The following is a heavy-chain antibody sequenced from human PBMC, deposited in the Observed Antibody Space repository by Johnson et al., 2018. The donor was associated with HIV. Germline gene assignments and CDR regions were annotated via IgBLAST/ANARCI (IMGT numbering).Heavy chain of an antibody. Sequence: QVQLVESGGGLVKPGGSLRLSCVASGFIFSDYYMSWIRQAPGKGLEWVSYISFSDSTIYSADSVQGRFTISRDNAKNSLYLQMNSLRAEDTAVYYCARSKDCSGGSCPDFFDIWGQGTMVTVSS. CDR3: ARSKDCSGGSCPDFFDI. CDR1: GFIFSDYY. CDR2: ISFSDSTI. V-gene: IGHV3-11*04. D-gene: IGHD2-15*01. J-gene: IGHJ3*02.